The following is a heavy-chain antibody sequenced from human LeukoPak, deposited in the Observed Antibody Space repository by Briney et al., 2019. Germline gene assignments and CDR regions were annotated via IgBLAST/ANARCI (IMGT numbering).Heavy chain of an antibody. CDR2: ISSSSSYI. V-gene: IGHV3-21*01. D-gene: IGHD5-18*01. CDR1: GFTFSSYS. CDR3: ARDEDTAMVTQAAFDI. J-gene: IGHJ3*02. Sequence: GGSLRLSCAASGFTFSSYSMNWVRQAPGKGLEWVSSISSSSSYIYYADSVKGRFTISRDNAKNSLYLQMNSLRAEDTAVYYCARDEDTAMVTQAAFDIWGQGTMVTVSS.